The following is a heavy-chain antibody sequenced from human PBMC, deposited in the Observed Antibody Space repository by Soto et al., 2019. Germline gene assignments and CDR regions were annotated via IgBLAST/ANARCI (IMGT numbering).Heavy chain of an antibody. J-gene: IGHJ4*02. CDR2: ISYDGSNK. D-gene: IGHD5-12*01. CDR3: ARESDIVATNPTFDY. V-gene: IGHV3-30-3*01. CDR1: GFTFSSYA. Sequence: GGSLRLSCAASGFTFSSYAMHWVRQAPGKGLEWVAVISYDGSNKYYADSVKGRFTISRDNSKNTLYLQMNSLRAEDTAVYYCARESDIVATNPTFDYWGQGTLVTVSS.